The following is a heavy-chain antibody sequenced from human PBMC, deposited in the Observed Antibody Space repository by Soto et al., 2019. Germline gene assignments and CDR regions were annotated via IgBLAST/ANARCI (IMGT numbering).Heavy chain of an antibody. CDR1: GFRFEQYV. Sequence: VQVVASGGGLVQPGRSLRLSCAVSGFRFEQYVMHWVRQAPGKGLECVSTVSPTGDTVAYADSVEGRFTVSRDNAKNSLSLQMNSLKGDDKTFYDCLKDAPNGSIDDWGQGTLVTVSS. D-gene: IGHD3-10*01. CDR2: VSPTGDTV. V-gene: IGHV3-9*01. J-gene: IGHJ4*02. CDR3: LKDAPNGSIDD.